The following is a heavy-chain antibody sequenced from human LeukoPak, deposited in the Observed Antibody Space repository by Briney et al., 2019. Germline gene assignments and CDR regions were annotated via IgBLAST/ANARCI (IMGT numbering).Heavy chain of an antibody. CDR1: GGSISSDY. V-gene: IGHV4-4*07. J-gene: IGHJ3*02. CDR3: AKVDRNYNGHAFDI. CDR2: IYSSGST. Sequence: SETLSLTCSVSGGSISSDYWSWIRQPAGKGLEWIGRIYSSGSTNYNPSLKSRVTMTLDTSKNQFSLNLSSVTAADTAVYYCAKVDRNYNGHAFDIWGQGTMVTVSP. D-gene: IGHD1-14*01.